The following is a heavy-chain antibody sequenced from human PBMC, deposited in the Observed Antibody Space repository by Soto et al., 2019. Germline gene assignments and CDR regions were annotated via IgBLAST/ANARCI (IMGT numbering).Heavy chain of an antibody. CDR1: GYTCSNYW. D-gene: IGHD2-8*01. Sequence: GESLKISCKGSGYTCSNYWSGWVRQMPGEGLEWMGVTYPSDSDTRYSTSFQGQVTISADKSITNDFLQWSSLKASDTDMYYCVRSGTSSGRFSDYWGQGTLVTVSS. J-gene: IGHJ4*01. CDR2: TYPSDSDT. CDR3: VRSGTSSGRFSDY. V-gene: IGHV5-51*01.